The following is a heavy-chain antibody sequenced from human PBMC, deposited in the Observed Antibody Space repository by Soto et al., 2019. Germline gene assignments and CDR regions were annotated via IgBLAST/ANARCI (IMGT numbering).Heavy chain of an antibody. V-gene: IGHV1-3*01. CDR2: INAGNGNT. J-gene: IGHJ5*02. CDR1: GYTFTSYA. Sequence: ASVKVSCKASGYTFTSYAMHWVRQAPGQRLEWMGWINAGNGNTKYSQKFQGRVTITRDTSASTAYMELSSLRSEDTAVYYCARDDVQLGDNWFDPWGQGTLVTVSS. CDR3: ARDDVQLGDNWFDP. D-gene: IGHD1-1*01.